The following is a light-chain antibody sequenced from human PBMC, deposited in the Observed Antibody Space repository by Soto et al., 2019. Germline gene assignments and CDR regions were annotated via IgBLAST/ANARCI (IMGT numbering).Light chain of an antibody. CDR3: QEYGMSRT. V-gene: IGKV3-20*01. Sequence: EIVLTQSPGTLSLSPGDRATLPCRASQSVSSNFLAWYQEKPGQAPRLLIYGASSRATGIPDRFSGSGSGTDFTLTISRLEPEDFAVYYCQEYGMSRTFGQGTKVDI. J-gene: IGKJ1*01. CDR2: GAS. CDR1: QSVSSNF.